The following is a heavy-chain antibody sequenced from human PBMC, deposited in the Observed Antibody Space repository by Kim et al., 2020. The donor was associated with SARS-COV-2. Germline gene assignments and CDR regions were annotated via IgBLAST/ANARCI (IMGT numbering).Heavy chain of an antibody. CDR2: IYYSGST. J-gene: IGHJ4*02. D-gene: IGHD3-22*01. V-gene: IGHV4-59*13. Sequence: SETLSLTCTVSGGSISSYYWSWIRQPPGKGLEWIGYIYYSGSTNYNPSLKSRVTISVDTSKNQFSLKLSSVTAADTTVYYCARGSRYDSSGELDYWGQGTLVTVSS. CDR3: ARGSRYDSSGELDY. CDR1: GGSISSYY.